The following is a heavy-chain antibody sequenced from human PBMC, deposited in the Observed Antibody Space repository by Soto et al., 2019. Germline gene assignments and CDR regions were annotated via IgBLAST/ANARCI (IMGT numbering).Heavy chain of an antibody. CDR2: IYSGGYT. Sequence: EVQLVESGGGLIQPGGSLRLSCAVSGFTVSNNYMSWVRQAPGKGLEGVSVIYSGGYTAYGDSVKGRFTISRDNSKNTPYPQKNSLGAQATGVFYWAAQPGGGGYWGQGTLVTVSS. V-gene: IGHV3-53*01. J-gene: IGHJ4*02. CDR3: AAQPGGGGY. CDR1: GFTVSNNY. D-gene: IGHD3-10*01.